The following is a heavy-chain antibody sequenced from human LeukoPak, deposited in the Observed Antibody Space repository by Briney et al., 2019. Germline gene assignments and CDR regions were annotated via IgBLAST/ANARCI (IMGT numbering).Heavy chain of an antibody. Sequence: GGSLRLSCAASGFSFSSYSMTWVRQAPGKGLEWVAYINEDESEEYYVDSVQGRFTISRDNAQSSLFLQMNTLRVDDTAVYYCAGWGSQNTYWGQGTLVTVSS. J-gene: IGHJ4*02. CDR1: GFSFSSYS. CDR3: AGWGSQNTY. V-gene: IGHV3-7*01. D-gene: IGHD3-16*01. CDR2: INEDESEE.